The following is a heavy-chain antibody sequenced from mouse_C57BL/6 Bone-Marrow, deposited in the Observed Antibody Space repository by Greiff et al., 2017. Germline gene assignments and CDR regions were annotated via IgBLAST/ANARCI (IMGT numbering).Heavy chain of an antibody. Sequence: QVQLQQPGAELVKPGASVKLSCKASGYTFTSYWMHWVKQRPGQGLEWIGMIHPNSGSTNYNEKFKSKATLTVDKSSSTAYMQLSSLTSEDSAVYYCARWGHYYGSSYVDYWGQGTTLTVSS. J-gene: IGHJ2*01. CDR1: GYTFTSYW. D-gene: IGHD1-1*01. CDR3: ARWGHYYGSSYVDY. CDR2: IHPNSGST. V-gene: IGHV1-64*01.